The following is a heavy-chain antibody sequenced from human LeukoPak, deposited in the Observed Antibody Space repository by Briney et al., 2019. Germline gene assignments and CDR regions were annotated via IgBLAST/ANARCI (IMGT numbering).Heavy chain of an antibody. D-gene: IGHD6-13*01. CDR1: GGSFSGYY. CDR3: ARGLRYSSSWYGRPFDY. J-gene: IGHJ4*02. V-gene: IGHV4-34*01. CDR2: INHSGST. Sequence: PSETLSLTCAVYGGSFSGYYWSWIRQPPGKGREWIGEINHSGSTNYNPSLKSRVTISVDTSKNQFSLKLSSVTAADTAVYYCARGLRYSSSWYGRPFDYWGQGTLVTVSS.